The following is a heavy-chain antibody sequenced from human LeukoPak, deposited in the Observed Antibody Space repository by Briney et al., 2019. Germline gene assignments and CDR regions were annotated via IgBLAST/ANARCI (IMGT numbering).Heavy chain of an antibody. V-gene: IGHV1-8*01. CDR2: MNPNSGNT. D-gene: IGHD6-19*01. J-gene: IGHJ4*02. CDR3: ARRTMWDTNGWLSPDY. Sequence: GASVKVSCKASGYTFTSYDINWVRQATGQGLEWMGWMNPNSGNTGYAQKFQGRVTMTRNTSISTAYMELRSLRSEDTAVYYCARRTMWDTNGWLSPDYWGQGTLVTVSS. CDR1: GYTFTSYD.